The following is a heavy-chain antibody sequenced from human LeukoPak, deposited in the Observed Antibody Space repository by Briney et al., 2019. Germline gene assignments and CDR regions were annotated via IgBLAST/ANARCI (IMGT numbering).Heavy chain of an antibody. D-gene: IGHD6-13*01. Sequence: SETLSLTCTVSGVSISSDSYYWSWIRQPPGKGLEWIGYIYYSGSTKYNPSLKSRVTISVDTSKNQFSLKLSSVTAADTAVYYCARGSLAASSYWYFDLWGRGTLVTVSS. CDR3: ARGSLAASSYWYFDL. CDR1: GVSISSDSYY. J-gene: IGHJ2*01. V-gene: IGHV4-61*01. CDR2: IYYSGST.